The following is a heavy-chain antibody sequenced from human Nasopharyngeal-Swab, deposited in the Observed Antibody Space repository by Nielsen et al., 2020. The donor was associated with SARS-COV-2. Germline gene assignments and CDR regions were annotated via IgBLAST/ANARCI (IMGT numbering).Heavy chain of an antibody. CDR2: IYSSGRT. D-gene: IGHD3-10*01. CDR1: SGSITSSGQY. J-gene: IGHJ3*01. V-gene: IGHV4-39*01. Sequence: SETLSLTCPVSSGSITSSGQYCALIRQTPGKGLDWIGSIYSSGRTFYSPSLKSPITMSVDTSRNQISLKLDSVSAADTAIYYCARGELHSWLWELLYHPLDALDFGGQGTLVIVSS. CDR3: ARGELHSWLWELLYHPLDALDF.